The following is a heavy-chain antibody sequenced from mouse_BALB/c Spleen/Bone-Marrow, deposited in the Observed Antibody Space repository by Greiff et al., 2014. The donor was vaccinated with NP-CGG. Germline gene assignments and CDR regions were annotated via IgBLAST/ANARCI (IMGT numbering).Heavy chain of an antibody. CDR3: TRIFDY. CDR2: ISPRSGST. V-gene: IGHV1S22*01. Sequence: LQQPGSELMRPGASVKLSCKASGYIFANYWMHWVKQRHGQGLEWIGNISPRSGSTNYDEKFKSKATLTVDTSSATAYMYLNSLTSEDSAVYYCTRIFDYWGQGTILTVSS. CDR1: GYIFANYW. J-gene: IGHJ2*01.